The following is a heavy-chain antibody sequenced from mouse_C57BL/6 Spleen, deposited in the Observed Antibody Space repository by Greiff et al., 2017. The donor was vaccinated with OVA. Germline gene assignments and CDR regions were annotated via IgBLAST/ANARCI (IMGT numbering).Heavy chain of an antibody. J-gene: IGHJ2*01. CDR3: ARESGSEIYYGSSSPLFDY. V-gene: IGHV3-6*01. CDR1: GYSITSGYY. CDR2: ISYDGSN. Sequence: EVQLQQSGPGLVKPSQSLSLTCSVTGYSITSGYYWNWIRQFPGNKLEWMGYISYDGSNNYNPSLKNRISITRDTSKKQFLLKLNSVTTEDTATYNCARESGSEIYYGSSSPLFDYWGQGTTLTVSS. D-gene: IGHD1-1*01.